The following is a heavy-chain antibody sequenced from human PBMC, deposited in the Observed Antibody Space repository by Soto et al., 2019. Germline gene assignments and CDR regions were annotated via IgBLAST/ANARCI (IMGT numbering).Heavy chain of an antibody. Sequence: SETLSLTCTVSGGSISSGGYHWSWIRQHPGKGLEWIGYIYYSGSTYYNPSLKSRVTISVDTSKNQFSLKLSSVTAADTAVYYCARLLYSSSWYGGAFDIWGRGTMVTVSS. D-gene: IGHD6-13*01. J-gene: IGHJ3*02. CDR3: ARLLYSSSWYGGAFDI. CDR1: GGSISSGGYH. V-gene: IGHV4-31*03. CDR2: IYYSGST.